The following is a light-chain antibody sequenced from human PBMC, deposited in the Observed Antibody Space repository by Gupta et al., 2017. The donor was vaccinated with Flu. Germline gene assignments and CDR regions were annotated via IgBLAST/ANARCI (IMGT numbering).Light chain of an antibody. Sequence: RVLYSSNKKNYLAWYSQNPGQSSLPLIYWASTRASAVPDRFSGIESGTGFTLTISSSQDEDVAVYYCQQSYSTPVTFGPGTYEYI. CDR2: WAS. V-gene: IGKV4-1*01. CDR1: RVLYSSNKKNY. CDR3: QQSYSTPVT. J-gene: IGKJ3*01.